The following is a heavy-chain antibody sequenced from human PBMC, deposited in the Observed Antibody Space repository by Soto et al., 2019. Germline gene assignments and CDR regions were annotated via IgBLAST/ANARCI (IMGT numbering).Heavy chain of an antibody. CDR1: GGSISSGGYY. Sequence: PSETLSLTCTVSGGSISSGGYYWSWIRQHPGKGLEWIGYIYYSGSTYYNPSLKSRVTISVDTSKNQFSLKLSSVTAADTAVYYCARGQRQLATILFDYWGQGTLVTVSS. CDR2: IYYSGST. J-gene: IGHJ4*02. V-gene: IGHV4-31*03. D-gene: IGHD6-13*01. CDR3: ARGQRQLATILFDY.